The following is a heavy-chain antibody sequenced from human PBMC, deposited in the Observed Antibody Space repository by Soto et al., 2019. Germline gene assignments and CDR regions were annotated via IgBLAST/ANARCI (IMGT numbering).Heavy chain of an antibody. CDR1: GGSITSNW. V-gene: IGHV4-4*02. CDR3: GRNDWYRFDP. J-gene: IGHJ5*02. Sequence: QVQLQESGPGLVNPSGTLSLTCAVSGGSITSNWWSWVRQPPGKGLEWIGEIHHSGSFNYNPSLRSRFTISIDKSKTQLSLKLTSVTAADTAVHYCGRNDWYRFDPWGQGTLVTVSS. D-gene: IGHD3-9*01. CDR2: IHHSGSF.